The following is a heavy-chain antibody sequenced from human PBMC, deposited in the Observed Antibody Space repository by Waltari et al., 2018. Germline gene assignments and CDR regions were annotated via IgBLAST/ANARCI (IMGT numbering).Heavy chain of an antibody. CDR3: AKDAAQPSSPPDY. V-gene: IGHV3-30*18. J-gene: IGHJ4*02. Sequence: QVQLVESGGGVVQPGRSLRLSCAASGVTFSSHGIHWVRQAPGKGLEWVAVISYDGSNKYYADSVKGRFTISRDNSKNTLYLQMNSLRAEDTAVYYCAKDAAQPSSPPDYWGQGTLVTVSS. D-gene: IGHD6-25*01. CDR2: ISYDGSNK. CDR1: GVTFSSHG.